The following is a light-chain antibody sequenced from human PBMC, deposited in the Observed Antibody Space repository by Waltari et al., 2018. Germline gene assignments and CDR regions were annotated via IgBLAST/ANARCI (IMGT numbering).Light chain of an antibody. V-gene: IGKV3-20*01. Sequence: EIVLTQSRGTMSLSPGERATISCRASQRVGNFLAWYQKKPGQAPRLLIYDASSRATGIPDRFSGSGFGTDFSLTISRLEPEDFAVYYCQHYVRLPVSFGQGTKVGIK. CDR2: DAS. CDR1: QRVGNF. CDR3: QHYVRLPVS. J-gene: IGKJ1*01.